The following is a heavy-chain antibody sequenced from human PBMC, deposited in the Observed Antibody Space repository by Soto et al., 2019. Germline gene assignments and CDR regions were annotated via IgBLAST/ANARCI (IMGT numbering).Heavy chain of an antibody. CDR3: ARDPGYSYGYN. D-gene: IGHD5-18*01. CDR2: INAGNGNT. J-gene: IGHJ4*02. Sequence: QVQLVQSGAEGKKPGASVKVSCKASGYTFTSYDMHWVRQAPGQRLEWMGWINAGNGNTKYSQKFQGRVTITRDTSASTAYMELSSLRSEDTAVYYCARDPGYSYGYNWGQGTLVTVPS. V-gene: IGHV1-3*01. CDR1: GYTFTSYD.